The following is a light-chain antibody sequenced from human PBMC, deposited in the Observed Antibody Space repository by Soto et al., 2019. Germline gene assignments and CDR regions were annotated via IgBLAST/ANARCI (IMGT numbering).Light chain of an antibody. CDR3: KSYAGSNTYV. CDR1: KNDIGVYDF. J-gene: IGLJ1*01. CDR2: EVV. Sequence: QSVLTQPPSASGSPGQSVAISCTGTKNDIGVYDFVSWYQHHPGKAPRLIIYEVVQRPSGVPDRFSGSKSGNTASLTVSGLQAAAEGDYFCKSYAGSNTYVFGSGTKVTVL. V-gene: IGLV2-8*01.